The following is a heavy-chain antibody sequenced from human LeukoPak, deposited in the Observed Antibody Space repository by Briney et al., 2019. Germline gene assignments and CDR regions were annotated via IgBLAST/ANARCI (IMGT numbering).Heavy chain of an antibody. D-gene: IGHD2-2*01. CDR2: ISYDGSIK. V-gene: IGHV3-30*03. Sequence: GGSLRLSCAASGFTFSSYGMHWVRQAPGKGLEWVAVISYDGSIKFYADSVKGRFTISRDDSKSTLFLHMNSLRAEDTAVYYCARGFQVPAAVPSHFDYWGQGTLVTVSS. CDR3: ARGFQVPAAVPSHFDY. J-gene: IGHJ4*02. CDR1: GFTFSSYG.